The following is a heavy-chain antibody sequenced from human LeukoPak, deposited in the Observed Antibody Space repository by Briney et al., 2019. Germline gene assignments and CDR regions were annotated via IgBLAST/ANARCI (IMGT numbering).Heavy chain of an antibody. J-gene: IGHJ4*02. CDR2: IYYSGST. Sequence: PSETLSLTCTVSGGSISSYCWSWIRQPPGKGLEWIGYIYYSGSTNYNPSLKSRVTISVDTSKNQFSLKLSSVTAADTAVYYCVRVGGWCFDYWGQGTLVTVSS. V-gene: IGHV4-59*01. CDR3: VRVGGWCFDY. D-gene: IGHD6-19*01. CDR1: GGSISSYC.